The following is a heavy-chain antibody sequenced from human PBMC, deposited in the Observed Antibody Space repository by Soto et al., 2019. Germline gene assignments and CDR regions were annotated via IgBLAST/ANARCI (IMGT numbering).Heavy chain of an antibody. V-gene: IGHV3-21*01. CDR3: ARDRAWSSSLGTFDY. CDR2: ISSSSSYI. D-gene: IGHD6-13*01. J-gene: IGHJ4*02. Sequence: ESGGGLAKPGGSLRLSCAASGFTFSSYSMNWVRQAPGKGLEWVSSISSSSSYIYYADSVKGRFTISRDNAKNSLYLQMNSLRAEDTAVYYCARDRAWSSSLGTFDYWGQGTLVTVSS. CDR1: GFTFSSYS.